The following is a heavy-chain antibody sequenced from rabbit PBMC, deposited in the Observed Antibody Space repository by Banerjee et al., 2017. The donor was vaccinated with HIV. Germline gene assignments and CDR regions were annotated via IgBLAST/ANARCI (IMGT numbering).Heavy chain of an antibody. Sequence: QEQLVESGGGLVQPEGSLTLTCTASGFSFSGSYDMCWVRQAPGKGLQWIGCIYTANGKTHYASWAKGRFTISKTSSTTVTLQMTSLTAADTATYFCARDAGSGDYLDGYFNLWGQGTLVTVS. D-gene: IGHD8-1*01. CDR2: IYTANGKT. CDR1: GFSFSGSYD. V-gene: IGHV1S45*01. CDR3: ARDAGSGDYLDGYFNL. J-gene: IGHJ4*01.